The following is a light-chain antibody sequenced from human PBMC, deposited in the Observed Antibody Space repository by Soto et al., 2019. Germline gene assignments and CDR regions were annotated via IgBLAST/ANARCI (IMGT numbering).Light chain of an antibody. Sequence: EIVLTQSPDTLSLSPGERATLSCRASRSVSSSFLAWYHQKPDQAPRLLIYRASSRATGIPDRFTGSGSGTDFTLTISRLEPEDFAVYYCQQYESSPLTFGGGTKVEIK. CDR2: RAS. J-gene: IGKJ4*01. V-gene: IGKV3-20*01. CDR1: RSVSSSF. CDR3: QQYESSPLT.